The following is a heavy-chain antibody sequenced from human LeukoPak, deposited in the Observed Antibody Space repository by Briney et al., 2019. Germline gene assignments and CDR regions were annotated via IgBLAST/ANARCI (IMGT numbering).Heavy chain of an antibody. J-gene: IGHJ5*02. CDR3: AHSHTMVRGALDP. D-gene: IGHD3-10*01. CDR1: GGSISDY. CDR2: IYWDDDK. Sequence: TLSLTCTVSGGSISDYFWSWIRQPPGKALEWLALIYWDDDKRYSPSLKSRLTITKDTSKNQVVLTMTNMDPADTATYYCAHSHTMVRGALDPWGQGTLVTVSS. V-gene: IGHV2-5*08.